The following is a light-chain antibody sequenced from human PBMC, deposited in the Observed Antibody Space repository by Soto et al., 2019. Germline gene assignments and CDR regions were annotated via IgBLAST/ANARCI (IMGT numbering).Light chain of an antibody. V-gene: IGKV1-12*01. J-gene: IGKJ3*01. CDR1: QDISNW. CDR3: QQASSFSYT. Sequence: DIPMTQSPSFVSASVGDRVTITCRASQDISNWLAWYQQKAGKAPELLIYGASSLQGGVPSRFSGSGSGTDFTLTINSLQPEDFATYYCQQASSFSYTFGPGTKVDIK. CDR2: GAS.